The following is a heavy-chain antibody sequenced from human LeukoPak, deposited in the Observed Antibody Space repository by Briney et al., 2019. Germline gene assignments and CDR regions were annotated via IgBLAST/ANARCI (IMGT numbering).Heavy chain of an antibody. V-gene: IGHV4-39*07. J-gene: IGHJ4*02. CDR2: IHSDGRT. Sequence: SETLSLTCTVSGGSIRDSRTWGWVRQPPGEGLEWIANIHSDGRTAPKASLKSRLTLSLDTSTNQFSLRLTSVTAADTAFYYCARVLTAAGLDFWGQGILVIISS. CDR3: ARVLTAAGLDF. CDR1: GGSIRDSRT. D-gene: IGHD6-25*01.